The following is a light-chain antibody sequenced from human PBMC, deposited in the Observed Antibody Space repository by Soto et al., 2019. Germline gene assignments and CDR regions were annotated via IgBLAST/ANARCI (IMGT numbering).Light chain of an antibody. CDR2: GVS. CDR3: AAWDDSLSGPV. V-gene: IGLV2-11*01. Sequence: QSALTQPRSVSGSPGQSVTISCTGTNSDVGGYNYVSWYQQYPGKAPKLMISGVSERPSGVPDRFSGSKSGNTASLTISGLQAEDEADYYCAAWDDSLSGPVFGGGTKLTVL. CDR1: NSDVGGYNY. J-gene: IGLJ3*02.